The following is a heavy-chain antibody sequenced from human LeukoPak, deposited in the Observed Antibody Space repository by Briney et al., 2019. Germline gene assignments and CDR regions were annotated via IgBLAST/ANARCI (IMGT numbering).Heavy chain of an antibody. Sequence: GASVKVSCKASGYTFTGYYMHWVRQAPGQGLEWMGRINPNSGGTNYAQKFQGRVTMTRDTSISTAYMELSRLRSDDAAVYYCARVQARGSYYVGAFDIWGQGTMVTVSS. CDR2: INPNSGGT. CDR3: ARVQARGSYYVGAFDI. V-gene: IGHV1-2*06. CDR1: GYTFTGYY. J-gene: IGHJ3*02. D-gene: IGHD1-26*01.